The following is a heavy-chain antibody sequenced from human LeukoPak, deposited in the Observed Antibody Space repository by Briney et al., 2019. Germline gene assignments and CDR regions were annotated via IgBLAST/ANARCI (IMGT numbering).Heavy chain of an antibody. CDR1: GFTFSSYG. J-gene: IGHJ4*02. V-gene: IGHV3-30*02. D-gene: IGHD6-13*01. Sequence: GGSLRLSCAASGFTFSSYGMHWVRQAPGKGLEWVAFIRYDGSNKYYADSVKGRFTISRDNSKNTLYLQMNSLRAEDTAAYYCAKIRIAAAGALDYWGQGTLVTVSS. CDR3: AKIRIAAAGALDY. CDR2: IRYDGSNK.